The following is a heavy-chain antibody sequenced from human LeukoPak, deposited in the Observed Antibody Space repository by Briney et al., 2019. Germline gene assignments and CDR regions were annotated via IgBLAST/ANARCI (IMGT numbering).Heavy chain of an antibody. D-gene: IGHD6-13*01. J-gene: IGHJ4*02. CDR2: ISYDGSNK. Sequence: GGSLRLSCAASGFTFSSYAMHWVRQAPGKGLEWVAVISYDGSNKYYADSVKGRFTISRDNSKNTLYLQMNSLGAEDTAVYDCARDLGIALDYWGQGTLVTVSS. CDR3: ARDLGIALDY. CDR1: GFTFSSYA. V-gene: IGHV3-30*04.